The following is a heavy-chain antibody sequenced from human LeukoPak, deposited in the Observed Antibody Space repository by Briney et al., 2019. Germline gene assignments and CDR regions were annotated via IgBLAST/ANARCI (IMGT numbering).Heavy chain of an antibody. Sequence: ASVKVSCKASGYTFTSYGISWVRQAPGQGLEWMGWISAYNGNTNYAQKLQGRVTMTTDTSTSTAYMELRSLRSDDTAVYYCARDSSGWYDYYYYYGMDVWGQGTTVTVSS. CDR1: GYTFTSYG. D-gene: IGHD6-19*01. J-gene: IGHJ6*02. CDR2: ISAYNGNT. V-gene: IGHV1-18*01. CDR3: ARDSSGWYDYYYYYGMDV.